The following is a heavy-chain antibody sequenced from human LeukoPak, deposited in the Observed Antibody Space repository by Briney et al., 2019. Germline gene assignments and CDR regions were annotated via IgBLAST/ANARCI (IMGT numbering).Heavy chain of an antibody. D-gene: IGHD3-10*01. V-gene: IGHV3-23*01. CDR2: VTESGGIT. J-gene: IGHJ4*02. CDR1: GFTFSSDT. CDR3: AKGSSGNYYY. Sequence: GGSLRLSCVASGFTFSSDTMTWVRQAPGKALEWVSSVTESGGITSYADSVKGRFTISRDNSKNTLYLQMNRLRADDTATYYCAKGSSGNYYYWGQGTLVTVSS.